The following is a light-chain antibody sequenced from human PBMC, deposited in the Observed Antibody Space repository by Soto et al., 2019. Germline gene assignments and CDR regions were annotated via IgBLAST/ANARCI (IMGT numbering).Light chain of an antibody. J-gene: IGKJ4*01. V-gene: IGKV3-20*01. CDR2: DAS. CDR3: QYYGRSPLT. Sequence: EIVLTQSPCTLSLSPLERATLSCRSSQSVSSSYLAWYQQKPGQAPRLLIYDASRRATGIPDRFSGSGSGTDFTLTISRLEPEDFAVYYCQYYGRSPLTFGGGTKVDIK. CDR1: QSVSSSY.